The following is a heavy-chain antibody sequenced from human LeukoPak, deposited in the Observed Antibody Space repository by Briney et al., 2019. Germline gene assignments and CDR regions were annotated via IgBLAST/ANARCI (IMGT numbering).Heavy chain of an antibody. Sequence: GGSLRLSCAASGFTVSSNYMSWVRQAPGKGLEWVSVIYSGGSTYYADSVKGRFTISRDNAKNSLYLQMNSLRAEDTALYYCAKSRVPPYGSGSNDAFDIWGQGTMVTVSS. CDR3: AKSRVPPYGSGSNDAFDI. CDR1: GFTVSSNY. V-gene: IGHV3-53*05. CDR2: IYSGGST. D-gene: IGHD3-10*01. J-gene: IGHJ3*02.